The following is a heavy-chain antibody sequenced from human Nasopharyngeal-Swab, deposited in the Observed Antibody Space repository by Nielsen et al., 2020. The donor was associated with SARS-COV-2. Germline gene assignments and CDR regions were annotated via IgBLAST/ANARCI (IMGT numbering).Heavy chain of an antibody. J-gene: IGHJ4*02. CDR2: FSGSSAKT. Sequence: GGSLTLSCSASGFAFRSYAMSWVRPTPGKGLEWVSSFSGSSAKTYYADYVKGRFTISRDTSKNTLYLQMNSLRADDTAVYYCAKDGGGWYTSGWYYFDYWGQGTLVTVSS. V-gene: IGHV3-23*01. CDR3: AKDGGGWYTSGWYYFDY. CDR1: GFAFRSYA. D-gene: IGHD6-19*01.